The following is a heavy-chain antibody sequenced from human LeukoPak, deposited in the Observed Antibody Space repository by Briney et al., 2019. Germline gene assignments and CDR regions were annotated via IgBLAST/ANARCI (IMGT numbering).Heavy chain of an antibody. CDR2: IWYDGSIK. D-gene: IGHD2/OR15-2a*01. J-gene: IGHJ4*02. V-gene: IGHV3-33*06. CDR3: AKADEMNMDY. CDR1: GFTFSRYG. Sequence: GGSLRLSCAASGFTFSRYGMHWVRQAPGKGLEWVAVIWYDGSIKYYADSVKGRFTISKDNSKNTLHLQMNSLRAEDTAVYYCAKADEMNMDYWGQGTLVTVSS.